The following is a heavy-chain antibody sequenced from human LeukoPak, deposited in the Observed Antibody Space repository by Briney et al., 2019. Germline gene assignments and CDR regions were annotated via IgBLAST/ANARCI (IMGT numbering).Heavy chain of an antibody. J-gene: IGHJ5*02. V-gene: IGHV1-18*01. CDR3: AREAGATVGANWFDP. Sequence: ASVTVSCKASGYTFTSYGISWVRQAPGQGLEWMGWISAYNGNTNYAQKLQGRVTMTTDTSTSTAYMELRRLRSDDTAVYYCAREAGATVGANWFDPWGQGTLVTVSS. CDR2: ISAYNGNT. D-gene: IGHD1-26*01. CDR1: GYTFTSYG.